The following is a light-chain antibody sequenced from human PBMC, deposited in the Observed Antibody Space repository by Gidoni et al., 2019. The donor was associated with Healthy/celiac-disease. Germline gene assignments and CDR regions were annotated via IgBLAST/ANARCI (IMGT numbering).Light chain of an antibody. CDR2: EGS. J-gene: IGLJ3*02. Sequence: PGQSITISCTGTSSDVGSYNLVSWYQQHPGKAPKLMIYEGSKRPSGVSNRFSGSKSGNTASLTISGLQAEDEADYYCCSSAGSRVFGGGTKLTVL. CDR1: SSDVGSYNL. V-gene: IGLV2-23*01. CDR3: CSSAGSRV.